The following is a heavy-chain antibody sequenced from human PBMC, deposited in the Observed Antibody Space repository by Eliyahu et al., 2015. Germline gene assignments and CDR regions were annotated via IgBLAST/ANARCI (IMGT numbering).Heavy chain of an antibody. CDR1: GGSISSSSYY. D-gene: IGHD1-1*01. CDR3: ARLGTLAHAFDI. J-gene: IGHJ3*02. V-gene: IGHV4-39*01. CDR2: IYHIGST. Sequence: QLQLQESGPGLVKPSETLSLTCSVSGGSISSSSYYWGWIRQPPGKGLEWIGSIYHIGSTYYNPPLKSRVTIFVDTSKNQFSLRLSSVTAADTAVYYCARLGTLAHAFDIWGQGTMVTVSS.